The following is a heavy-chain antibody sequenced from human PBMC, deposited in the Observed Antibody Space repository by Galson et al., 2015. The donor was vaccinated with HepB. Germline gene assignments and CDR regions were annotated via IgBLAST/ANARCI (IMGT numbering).Heavy chain of an antibody. J-gene: IGHJ3*01. CDR1: GFTFHSYA. CDR2: ISGSGETT. Sequence: SLRLSCAASGFTFHSYAMNWVRQTPGKGLEWVSGISGSGETTYYADSVKGRFTISRDNSKNTLYLQMNSLRAEDTAVYYCAKDRATVTPRRASDFWGQGTVVTVS. D-gene: IGHD4-17*01. V-gene: IGHV3-23*01. CDR3: AKDRATVTPRRASDF.